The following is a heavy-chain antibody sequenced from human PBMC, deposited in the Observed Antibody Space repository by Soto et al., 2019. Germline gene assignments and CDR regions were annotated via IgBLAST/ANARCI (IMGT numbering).Heavy chain of an antibody. CDR1: GFSFTTSGVG. D-gene: IGHD3-3*01. J-gene: IGHJ4*02. CDR3: THTHVTTISGVPGPGYYFDF. Sequence: SGPTLVNPTQALTLTCTFSGFSFTTSGVGVVWIRQPPGKALEWLAIIYWNNDKRYSPSLKSRLTITKDTAESQLLLTMTNMHPVDTATYYCTHTHVTTISGVPGPGYYFDFWGQGTLVTVSS. CDR2: IYWNNDK. V-gene: IGHV2-5*01.